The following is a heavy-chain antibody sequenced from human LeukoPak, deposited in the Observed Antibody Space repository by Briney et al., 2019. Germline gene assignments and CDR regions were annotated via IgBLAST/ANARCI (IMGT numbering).Heavy chain of an antibody. J-gene: IGHJ4*02. D-gene: IGHD3-9*01. CDR2: IYPGGST. Sequence: GGSLRLSCAASGFAVSSEYMSWVRQPPGKGLEWVSVIYPGGSTFYADSAKNRFTISRDNSKNTLSLQMNSLRAEDTAVYYCARDTYYSDTTGNCWGRGTLVTVS. CDR1: GFAVSSEY. CDR3: ARDTYYSDTTGNC. V-gene: IGHV3-66*01.